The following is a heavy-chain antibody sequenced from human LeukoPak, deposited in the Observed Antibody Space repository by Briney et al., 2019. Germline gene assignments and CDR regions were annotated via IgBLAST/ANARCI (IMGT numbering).Heavy chain of an antibody. CDR1: GFTFSSYA. CDR2: ISYDGSNK. CDR3: AKALAPDWNDVWFDY. J-gene: IGHJ4*02. D-gene: IGHD1-1*01. Sequence: GGSLRLSCAASGFTFSSYAMHWVRQAPGKGLEWVAVISYDGSNKYYADSVKGRFTISRDNSKNTLYLQMNSLRAEDTAVYYCAKALAPDWNDVWFDYWGQGTLVTVSS. V-gene: IGHV3-30-3*01.